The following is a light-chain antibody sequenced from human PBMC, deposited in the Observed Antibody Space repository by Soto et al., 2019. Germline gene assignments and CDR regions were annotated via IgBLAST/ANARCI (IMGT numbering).Light chain of an antibody. CDR3: NSFTSTSSYV. J-gene: IGLJ1*01. Sequence: QSALTQPASVSGSPGQSITISCTGTSCDVGGYHYVSWYQQHPGKAPKLMIYAVSNRPSGVSSRFSGSKSGNTASLTISGLLTEDEADYYCNSFTSTSSYVFGTGTKGTVL. CDR2: AVS. V-gene: IGLV2-14*01. CDR1: SCDVGGYHY.